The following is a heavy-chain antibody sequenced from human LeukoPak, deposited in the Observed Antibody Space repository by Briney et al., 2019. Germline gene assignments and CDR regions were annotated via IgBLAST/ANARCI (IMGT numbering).Heavy chain of an antibody. J-gene: IGHJ3*02. Sequence: SETLSLTCTVSGGSISSYYWSWIRQPAGKGLEWIGRIYSSGSTNYNPSLKSRVTMSVDTSKNQFSLKLSSVTAADTAVYYCARDYYYDSSGYLGSIGAFDIRGQGTMVTVSS. CDR3: ARDYYYDSSGYLGSIGAFDI. D-gene: IGHD3-22*01. CDR2: IYSSGST. CDR1: GGSISSYY. V-gene: IGHV4-4*07.